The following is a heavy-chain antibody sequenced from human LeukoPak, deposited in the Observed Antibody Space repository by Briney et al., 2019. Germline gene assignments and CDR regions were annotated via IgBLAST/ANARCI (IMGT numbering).Heavy chain of an antibody. J-gene: IGHJ4*02. CDR3: ARPFSYDSSGYCDY. CDR1: GFIFSSYG. V-gene: IGHV3-23*01. D-gene: IGHD3-22*01. Sequence: PGGSLRLSCAASGFIFSSYGIHWVRQAPGKGLEWVSAISGSGGSTYYADSVKGRFTISRDNSKNTLYLQMNSLRAEDTAVYYCARPFSYDSSGYCDYWGQGTLVTVSS. CDR2: ISGSGGST.